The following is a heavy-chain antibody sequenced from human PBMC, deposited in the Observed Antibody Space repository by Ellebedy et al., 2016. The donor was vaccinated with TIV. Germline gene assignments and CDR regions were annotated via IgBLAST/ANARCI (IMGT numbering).Heavy chain of an antibody. V-gene: IGHV1-24*01. CDR1: GYTLTELS. CDR3: ATVGITGTTGFDY. Sequence: ASVKVSXXVSGYTLTELSMHWVRQAPGKGLEWMGGFDPEDGETIYAQKFQGRVTMTEDTSTDTAYMELSSLRSEDTAVYYCATVGITGTTGFDYWGQGTLVTVSS. J-gene: IGHJ4*02. CDR2: FDPEDGET. D-gene: IGHD1-7*01.